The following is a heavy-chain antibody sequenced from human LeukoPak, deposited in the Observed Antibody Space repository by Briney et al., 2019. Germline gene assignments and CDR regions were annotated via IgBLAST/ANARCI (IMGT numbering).Heavy chain of an antibody. CDR3: AKTSLSDPSGHYYYMDV. D-gene: IGHD3-3*01. V-gene: IGHV3-30*02. J-gene: IGHJ6*03. CDR1: GFTFSNFG. Sequence: PGGSLRLSRAASGFTFSNFGMHWVRQAPGKGLERVAFIRFDGTSEFYADSVKARFTISRDNSQNTVSLQLNNLRIEDTALYYCAKTSLSDPSGHYYYMDVWGKGTTVTVSS. CDR2: IRFDGTSE.